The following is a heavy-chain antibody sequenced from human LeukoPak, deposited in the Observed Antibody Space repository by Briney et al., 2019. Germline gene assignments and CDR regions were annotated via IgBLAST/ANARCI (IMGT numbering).Heavy chain of an antibody. CDR1: GFTLSSSG. V-gene: IGHV3-33*01. CDR2: IWSDESHK. CDR3: ARDLGGSPFDY. J-gene: IGHJ4*02. D-gene: IGHD3-16*01. Sequence: GGSLRLSCVASGFTLSSSGMHWVRQAPGKGREWVAVIWSDESHKYYADSVKGRFTISRDNSKNTLYLQKNSLRAEDTAVYYCARDLGGSPFDYWGQGTLVTVSS.